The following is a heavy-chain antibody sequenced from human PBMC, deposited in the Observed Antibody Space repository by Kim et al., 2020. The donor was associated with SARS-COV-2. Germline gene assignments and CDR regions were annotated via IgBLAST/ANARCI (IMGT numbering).Heavy chain of an antibody. J-gene: IGHJ3*02. D-gene: IGHD3-10*01. CDR3: ASAGWFGELNDAFDI. Sequence: ASVKVSCKASGYTFTSYGISWVRQAPGQGLEWMGWISAYNGNTNYAQKLQGRVTMTTDTSTSTAYMELRSLRSDDTAVYYCASAGWFGELNDAFDIWGQGTMVTVSS. CDR1: GYTFTSYG. CDR2: ISAYNGNT. V-gene: IGHV1-18*01.